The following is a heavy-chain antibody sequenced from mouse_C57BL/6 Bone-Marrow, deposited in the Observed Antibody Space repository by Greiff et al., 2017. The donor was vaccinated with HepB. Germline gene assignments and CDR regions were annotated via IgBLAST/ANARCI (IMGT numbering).Heavy chain of an antibody. V-gene: IGHV7-1*01. CDR1: GFTFSDFY. D-gene: IGHD5-5*01. Sequence: EVKLVESGGGLVQSGRSLRLSCATSGFTFSDFYMEWVRQAPGKGLEWIAASRNKANDYTTEYSASVKGRFIVSRDTSQSILYPQMNALRAEDTAIYYCARDAYPYAMDYWGQGTSVTVSS. CDR2: SRNKANDYTT. J-gene: IGHJ4*01. CDR3: ARDAYPYAMDY.